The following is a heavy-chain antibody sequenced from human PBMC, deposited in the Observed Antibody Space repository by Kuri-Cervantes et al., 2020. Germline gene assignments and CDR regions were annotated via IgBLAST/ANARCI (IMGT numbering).Heavy chain of an antibody. Sequence: GESLKISCAASGFTFDDYGMSWVRQVPGKGLEWVSNINWNGGRTGYADSVKGRFTISRDNAKNSLYLQMNSLKTEDTAVYSCTRGPSSSSSWYGAFDIWGQGTMVTVSS. D-gene: IGHD6-13*01. CDR2: INWNGGRT. CDR1: GFTFDDYG. J-gene: IGHJ3*02. V-gene: IGHV3-20*04. CDR3: TRGPSSSSSWYGAFDI.